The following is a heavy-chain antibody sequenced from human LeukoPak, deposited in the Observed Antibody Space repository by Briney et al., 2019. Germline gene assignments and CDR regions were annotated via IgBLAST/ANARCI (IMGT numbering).Heavy chain of an antibody. D-gene: IGHD6-19*01. Sequence: ASVKVSCKASGYTFPSYFMHWVRQAPGQGLEWMGVINPTGGSTTYAQKFQGRVTITADESTSTAYMELSSLRSEDTAVYYCARANAIAVAGFFDYWGQGTLVTVSS. CDR1: GYTFPSYF. J-gene: IGHJ4*02. CDR3: ARANAIAVAGFFDY. CDR2: INPTGGST. V-gene: IGHV1-46*01.